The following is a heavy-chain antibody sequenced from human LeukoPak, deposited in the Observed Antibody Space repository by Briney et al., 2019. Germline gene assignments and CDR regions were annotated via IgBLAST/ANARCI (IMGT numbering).Heavy chain of an antibody. V-gene: IGHV3-48*02. J-gene: IGHJ4*02. CDR3: ARFLRNYWYSDY. CDR2: ISSSGNTI. Sequence: GGSRRLSCAASGFTFSSYDINWVRQAPGKGLEWISYISSSGNTIYYADSVKGRFTISRDNDMNSLYLQMNSLTDEDTAMYYCARFLRNYWYSDYWGQGTLVTVSS. CDR1: GFTFSSYD. D-gene: IGHD1-7*01.